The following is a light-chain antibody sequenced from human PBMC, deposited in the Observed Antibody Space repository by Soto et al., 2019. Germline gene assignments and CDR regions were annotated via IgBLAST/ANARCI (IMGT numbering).Light chain of an antibody. CDR1: QSVSNNY. Sequence: EIVMTQSPGTLSLSPGEAATLSCRASQSVSNNYLAWYHQKVGQAPRLLIYGASRRATGIPDRFSGRGSGRDFTLTISRLEPEDFAVYCCQQYGSSPATFGQGTKVDIK. CDR3: QQYGSSPAT. J-gene: IGKJ1*01. CDR2: GAS. V-gene: IGKV3-20*01.